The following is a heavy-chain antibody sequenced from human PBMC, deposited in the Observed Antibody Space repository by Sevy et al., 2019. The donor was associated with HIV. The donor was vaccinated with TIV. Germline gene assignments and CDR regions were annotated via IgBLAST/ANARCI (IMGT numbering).Heavy chain of an antibody. J-gene: IGHJ4*02. CDR2: IYYSGST. Sequence: SETLSLTCTVSGGSISSHYWSWIRQPPGKGLEWIGYIYYSGSTNYNPSLKSRVTISVDTSKNHFSLKVSSVTAADTAMYYCAGGGSLGGIDYWGQGTLLTVSS. D-gene: IGHD3-10*01. CDR3: AGGGSLGGIDY. V-gene: IGHV4-59*11. CDR1: GGSISSHY.